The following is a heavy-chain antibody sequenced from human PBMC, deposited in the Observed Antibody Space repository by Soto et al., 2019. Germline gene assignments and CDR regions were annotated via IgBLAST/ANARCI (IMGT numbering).Heavy chain of an antibody. Sequence: EVQLVESGGGLVKPGGSLRLSCAASGFTFSSYSMNWVRQAPGKGLEWVSSISSSSSYIYYADSVKGRFTISRDNAKNSLYLQMNSLRAEDTAVYYCARDGDIVVVPVGDPKYDAFDIWGQGTMVTVSS. CDR3: ARDGDIVVVPVGDPKYDAFDI. CDR1: GFTFSSYS. J-gene: IGHJ3*02. V-gene: IGHV3-21*01. CDR2: ISSSSSYI. D-gene: IGHD2-2*01.